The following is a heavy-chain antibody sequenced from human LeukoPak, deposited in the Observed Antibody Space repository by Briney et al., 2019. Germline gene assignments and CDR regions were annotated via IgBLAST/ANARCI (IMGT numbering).Heavy chain of an antibody. CDR3: AKDRSSYDSSGYYFDY. CDR1: AFTFSTYG. Sequence: SGGSLRLSCAASAFTFSTYGMHWVRQAPGKGLEWVAVISYDGSNKYYADSVKGRFTISRDNSKNTLYLQMNSLRAEDTAVYYCAKDRSSYDSSGYYFDYWGQGTLVTVSS. V-gene: IGHV3-30*18. D-gene: IGHD3-22*01. J-gene: IGHJ4*02. CDR2: ISYDGSNK.